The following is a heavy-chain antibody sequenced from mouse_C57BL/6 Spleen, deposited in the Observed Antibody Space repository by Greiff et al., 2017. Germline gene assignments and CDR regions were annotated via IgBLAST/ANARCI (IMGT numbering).Heavy chain of an antibody. CDR1: GYAFTNYL. Sequence: QVQLKQSGAELVRPGTSVKVSCKASGYAFTNYLIEWVKQRPGQGLEWIGVINPGSGGTNYNEKFKGKATLTADKSSSTAYMQLSSLTSEDSAVYFCAREANWSWFAYWGQGTLVTVSA. J-gene: IGHJ3*01. D-gene: IGHD4-1*02. V-gene: IGHV1-54*01. CDR3: AREANWSWFAY. CDR2: INPGSGGT.